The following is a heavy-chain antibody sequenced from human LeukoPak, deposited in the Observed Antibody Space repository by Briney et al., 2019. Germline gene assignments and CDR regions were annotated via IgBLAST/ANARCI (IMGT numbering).Heavy chain of an antibody. V-gene: IGHV4-34*01. CDR3: ARYIVGAVDY. CDR1: GGSFSGYY. CDR2: INHSGST. Sequence: PSETLSLTCAVYGGSFSGYYWSWIRQPPGKGLEWIGEINHSGSTNYNPSLKSRVTISVDTSKNQFSLKLSSMTAADTAVYYCARYIVGAVDYWGQGTLVTVSS. D-gene: IGHD1-26*01. J-gene: IGHJ4*02.